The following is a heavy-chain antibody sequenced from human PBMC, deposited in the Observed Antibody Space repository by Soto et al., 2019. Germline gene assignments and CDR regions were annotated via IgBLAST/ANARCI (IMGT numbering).Heavy chain of an antibody. V-gene: IGHV4-59*08. Sequence: QVQLQGSGPGLVKPSETLSLTCTVSGGSISSYYWSWIRQPPGKGLEWIGYIYYSGRNNYNPSLTSGGSISVATAKNQCSLKLSSVTAADAAVYYCARHCSGGSCYSDAFDIWGQGTMVTVSS. D-gene: IGHD2-15*01. CDR1: GGSISSYY. CDR3: ARHCSGGSCYSDAFDI. J-gene: IGHJ3*02. CDR2: IYYSGRN.